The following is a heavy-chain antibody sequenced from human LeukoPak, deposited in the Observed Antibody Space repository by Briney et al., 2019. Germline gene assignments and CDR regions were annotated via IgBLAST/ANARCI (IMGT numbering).Heavy chain of an antibody. CDR3: ARDPWADSSGFPLHH. CDR2: IKQDGSDK. D-gene: IGHD3-22*01. Sequence: GGSLRLSCAASGFTFSRYWMSWVRQTPEKGLECAANIKQDGSDKFYVDSVRGRFTISRDNAKNSLYLQMNSLRVGDTALYYCARDPWADSSGFPLHHWGQGTLVTVSS. J-gene: IGHJ1*01. V-gene: IGHV3-7*03. CDR1: GFTFSRYW.